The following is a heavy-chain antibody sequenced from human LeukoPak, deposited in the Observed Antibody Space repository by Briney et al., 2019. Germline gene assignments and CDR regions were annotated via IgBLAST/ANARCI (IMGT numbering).Heavy chain of an antibody. Sequence: ASVKVSCKASGYTFASYGISWVRQAPGQGLEWMGCISAYNGNTNYAQKLQGRVTMTTDTSTSTAYMELRSLRSEDTAVYYCARGGGWYYDFWSGYYSLDYWGQGTLVTVSS. V-gene: IGHV1-18*01. CDR3: ARGGGWYYDFWSGYYSLDY. CDR2: ISAYNGNT. CDR1: GYTFASYG. J-gene: IGHJ4*02. D-gene: IGHD3-3*01.